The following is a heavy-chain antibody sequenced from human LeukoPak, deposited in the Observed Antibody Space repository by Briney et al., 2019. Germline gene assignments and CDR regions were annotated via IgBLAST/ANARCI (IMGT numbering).Heavy chain of an antibody. CDR1: GFTFSSYA. CDR2: ISYDGSNK. Sequence: PGGSLRLSCAASGFTFSSYAMHWVRQAPGKGLEWVAVISYDGSNKYYADSVKGRFTISRDNSKNTLYLQMNSLRAEDTAVYYCARESGYGTFDYWGQGTLVTVSS. D-gene: IGHD6-25*01. J-gene: IGHJ4*02. CDR3: ARESGYGTFDY. V-gene: IGHV3-30-3*01.